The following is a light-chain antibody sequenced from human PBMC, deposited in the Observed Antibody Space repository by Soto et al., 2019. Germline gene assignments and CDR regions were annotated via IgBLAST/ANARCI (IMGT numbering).Light chain of an antibody. V-gene: IGKV3-15*01. CDR3: QQYNNWPET. CDR2: GAS. Sequence: EIVMTQSPATLSVSPGERATLSCRASQSVSSNLAWYQQKPVQAPRLLIYGASTRATGIPARFSGSGSGTEFTLTISSLQSEDFAVYYCQQYNNWPETFGQGTKVDIK. J-gene: IGKJ1*01. CDR1: QSVSSN.